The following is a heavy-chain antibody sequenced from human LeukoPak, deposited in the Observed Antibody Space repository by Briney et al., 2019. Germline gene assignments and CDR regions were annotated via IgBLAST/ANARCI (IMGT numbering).Heavy chain of an antibody. Sequence: GGPLRLSCAASGFTFDDYGMSWVRHAPGKGLEWVSGINGNGGSTDYGDSMKGRFTISRDNAKNSLYLQMNSLRVEDTALYHCARNYHGSGSTAFDIWGQGTMVTVSS. CDR2: INGNGGST. D-gene: IGHD3-10*01. CDR3: ARNYHGSGSTAFDI. CDR1: GFTFDDYG. V-gene: IGHV3-20*01. J-gene: IGHJ3*02.